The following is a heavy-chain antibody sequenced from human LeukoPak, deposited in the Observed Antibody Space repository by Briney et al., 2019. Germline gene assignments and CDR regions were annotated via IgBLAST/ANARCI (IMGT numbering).Heavy chain of an antibody. D-gene: IGHD3-22*01. CDR1: GFTFDDYG. CDR2: INWNGGST. V-gene: IGHV3-20*04. Sequence: RAGGSLRLSCAASGFTFDDYGMSWVRQAPGKGLEWVSGINWNGGSTGYADSVKGRFTISRDNAKNSLYLQMNSLRAEDTALYYCARASNYYDSSGYHGYWGQGTLVTVSS. CDR3: ARASNYYDSSGYHGY. J-gene: IGHJ4*02.